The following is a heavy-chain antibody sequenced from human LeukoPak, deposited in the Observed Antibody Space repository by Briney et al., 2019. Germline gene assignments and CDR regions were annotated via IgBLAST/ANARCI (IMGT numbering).Heavy chain of an antibody. Sequence: PGKSLKISCKGSGYSFTTYWIGWVRQMPGKGLEWMGFIYPGDSDTRYSPSFQGQVTISADKSSSTAYLQWSSLKASDTAMYYCARHRLAGIAAVALDFWGQGTLVTVSS. CDR3: ARHRLAGIAAVALDF. CDR2: IYPGDSDT. V-gene: IGHV5-51*01. CDR1: GYSFTTYW. D-gene: IGHD6-13*01. J-gene: IGHJ4*02.